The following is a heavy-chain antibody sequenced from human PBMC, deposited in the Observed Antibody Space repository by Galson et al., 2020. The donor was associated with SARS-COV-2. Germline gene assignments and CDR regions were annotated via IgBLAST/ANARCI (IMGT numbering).Heavy chain of an antibody. CDR3: ASLKMYSTGWQDDY. CDR2: ISGSGGST. J-gene: IGHJ4*02. V-gene: IGHV3-23*01. CDR1: GLTFSSYG. D-gene: IGHD6-19*01. Sequence: GGSLRLSCAASGLTFSSYGMNWVRQAPGKGLEWVSEISGSGGSTYYADSVKGRFTISRDNSKNALYLQMNSLRVEDTATYYCASLKMYSTGWQDDYWGQGTLVTVSS.